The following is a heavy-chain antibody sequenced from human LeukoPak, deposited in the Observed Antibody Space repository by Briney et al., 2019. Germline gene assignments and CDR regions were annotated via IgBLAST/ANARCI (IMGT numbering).Heavy chain of an antibody. CDR3: AKDLGRSSSTSCCNGVGDY. V-gene: IGHV3-23*01. CDR2: ISGSGGST. D-gene: IGHD2-2*01. CDR1: GFTFSSYA. Sequence: GGSLRLSCAASGFTFSSYAMSWVRQAPGKGLEWVSAISGSGGSTYYADSVEGRFTISRDNSKNTLYLQMNSLRAEDTAVYYCAKDLGRSSSTSCCNGVGDYWGQGTLVTVSS. J-gene: IGHJ4*02.